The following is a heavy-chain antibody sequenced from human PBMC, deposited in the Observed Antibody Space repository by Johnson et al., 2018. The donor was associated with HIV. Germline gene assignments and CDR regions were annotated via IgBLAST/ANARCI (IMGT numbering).Heavy chain of an antibody. CDR1: GFTFSSYA. D-gene: IGHD2-15*01. CDR2: ISYDGSNK. J-gene: IGHJ3*02. V-gene: IGHV3-30*04. CDR3: AKVGGGGFDI. Sequence: QVQLVESGGGLIQPGGSLRLSCAASGFTFSSYAMHWVRQAPGKGLEWVAVISYDGSNKYYADSVKGRFSISRDNAKSSLYLQMNSLRAEDTAIYYCAKVGGGGFDIWGQGTMVTVCS.